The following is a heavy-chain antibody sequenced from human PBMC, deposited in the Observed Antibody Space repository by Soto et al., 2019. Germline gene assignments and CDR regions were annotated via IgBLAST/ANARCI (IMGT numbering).Heavy chain of an antibody. J-gene: IGHJ4*02. V-gene: IGHV3-66*01. CDR3: AKIGPIYAYCSRTSCPAYYFDY. D-gene: IGHD2-2*01. Sequence: GGSMKLSCAACGLRVNSKDMSWVSKAPGKGLEWVSFLYSDGNTYYTDSVKDRFTISRDNSKNTLYLQMNSLRAEDTAVYYCAKIGPIYAYCSRTSCPAYYFDYWGQGILVTVSS. CDR1: GLRVNSKD. CDR2: LYSDGNT.